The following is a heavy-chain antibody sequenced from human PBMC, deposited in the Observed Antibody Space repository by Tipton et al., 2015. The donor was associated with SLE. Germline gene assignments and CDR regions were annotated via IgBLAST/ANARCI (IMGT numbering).Heavy chain of an antibody. Sequence: LRLSCTVSGGSISSGSYYWSWIRQPAGKGLEWIGYIYTSGSTNYNPSLKSRVTISVDTSKNQFSLKLSSVTAADTAVYYCARGYYGSGSYYWFDPWGQGTLVTVSS. CDR2: IYTSGST. D-gene: IGHD3-10*01. J-gene: IGHJ5*02. V-gene: IGHV4-61*09. CDR3: ARGYYGSGSYYWFDP. CDR1: GGSISSGSYY.